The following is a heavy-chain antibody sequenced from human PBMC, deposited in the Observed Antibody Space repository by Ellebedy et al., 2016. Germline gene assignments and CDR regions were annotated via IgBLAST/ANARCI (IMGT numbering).Heavy chain of an antibody. J-gene: IGHJ4*02. V-gene: IGHV3-21*01. D-gene: IGHD5-18*01. CDR3: ARDRGYSYGYVPYYFDY. Sequence: GESLKISCAASGFTFSSYSMNWVRQAPGKGLEWVSSISSSSSYIYYADSVKGRFTISRDNAKNSLYLQMNSLRAEDTAVYYCARDRGYSYGYVPYYFDYWGRGTLVTVSS. CDR1: GFTFSSYS. CDR2: ISSSSSYI.